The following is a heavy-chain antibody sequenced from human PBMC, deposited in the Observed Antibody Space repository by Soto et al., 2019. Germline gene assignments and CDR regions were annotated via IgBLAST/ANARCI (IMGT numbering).Heavy chain of an antibody. D-gene: IGHD6-13*01. V-gene: IGHV3-9*01. CDR1: GFTFYNYA. CDR2: INWNSGSI. CDR3: VKDESINWYSGHFRH. Sequence: GSSLRLSCAASGFTFYNYAMNWVLQAPGKGLEWVSGINWNSGSIGYADSVKGRFAISRDNAKNSLHLQMNSLRAEDTAFYYCVKDESINWYSGHFRHWGQGTRVTVSS. J-gene: IGHJ1*01.